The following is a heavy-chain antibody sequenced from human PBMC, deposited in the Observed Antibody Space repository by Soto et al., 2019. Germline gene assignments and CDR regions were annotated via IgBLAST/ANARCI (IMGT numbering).Heavy chain of an antibody. D-gene: IGHD4-17*01. CDR2: IKRDGSEK. J-gene: IGHJ4*02. CDR1: GFMFGSYW. Sequence: EVQLVESGGGLVQPGGSLRLSCAASGFMFGSYWMTWVRHAPGKGLQWVANIKRDGSEKYYVDSVKGRFTISRDNADNLVFLDMNSLRVDDTATYYCARVRANDYEIDYGGQGALVTVSS. CDR3: ARVRANDYEIDY. V-gene: IGHV3-7*03.